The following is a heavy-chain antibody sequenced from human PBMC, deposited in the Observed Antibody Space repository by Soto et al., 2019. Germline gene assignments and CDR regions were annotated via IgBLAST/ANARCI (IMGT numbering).Heavy chain of an antibody. V-gene: IGHV1-46*01. Sequence: ASVKVSCKASGYTFTSYYMHWVRQAPGQGLEWMGIINPSGGSTSYAQKFQGRVTMTRDTSTSTVYMELSSLRSEDTAVYYCARETPDTAESYGMDVWGQGTTVTVSS. CDR2: INPSGGST. J-gene: IGHJ6*02. CDR3: ARETPDTAESYGMDV. CDR1: GYTFTSYY. D-gene: IGHD5-18*01.